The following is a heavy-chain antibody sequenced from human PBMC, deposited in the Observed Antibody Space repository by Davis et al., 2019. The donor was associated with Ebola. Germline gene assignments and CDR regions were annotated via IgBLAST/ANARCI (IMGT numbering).Heavy chain of an antibody. CDR2: IRSKANSYAT. CDR1: GFTFSGSA. CDR3: TSPKYSGSSKGDY. V-gene: IGHV3-73*01. Sequence: PGGSLRLSCAASGFTFSGSAMHWVRQASGKGLEWVGRIRSKANSYATAYAASVKGRFTISRDDSKNTAYLQMNSLKTEDTAVYYCTSPKYSGSSKGDYWGQGTLVTASS. D-gene: IGHD5-12*01. J-gene: IGHJ4*02.